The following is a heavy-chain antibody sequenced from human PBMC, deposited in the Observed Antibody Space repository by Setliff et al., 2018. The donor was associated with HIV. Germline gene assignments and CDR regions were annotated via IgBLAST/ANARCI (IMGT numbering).Heavy chain of an antibody. CDR3: ASLVVYDDAFDI. V-gene: IGHV5-51*01. CDR1: GYSFTTYW. CDR2: IYPGDSDT. J-gene: IGHJ3*02. Sequence: RGESLKISCQGSGYSFTTYWIGWVRQMPGKGLEWMGIIYPGDSDTRYSPSFQGQVTISADKSISTAYLQWSSLKASDTAMYYCASLVVYDDAFDIWGQGTMVTVSS. D-gene: IGHD2-15*01.